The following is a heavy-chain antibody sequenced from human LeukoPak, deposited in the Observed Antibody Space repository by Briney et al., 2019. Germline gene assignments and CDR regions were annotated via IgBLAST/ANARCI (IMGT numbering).Heavy chain of an antibody. CDR2: IYYSGST. D-gene: IGHD3-16*02. CDR3: ATHPLLDY. CDR1: GDSIRRDNYY. J-gene: IGHJ4*02. Sequence: SETLSLTCTVSGDSIRRDNYYWGWIRQPPGKGLEWIGSIYYSGSTYYNPSLKSRVSISVDPSKSQFSLKLASVTAADTAVYYCATHPLLDYWGQGSLVTVSS. V-gene: IGHV4-39*01.